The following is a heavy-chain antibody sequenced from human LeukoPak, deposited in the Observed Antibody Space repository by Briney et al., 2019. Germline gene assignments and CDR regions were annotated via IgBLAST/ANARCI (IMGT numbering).Heavy chain of an antibody. V-gene: IGHV1-69*04. CDR3: ARVAAAGTTLGYYGVDV. CDR2: IIPILGIA. J-gene: IGHJ6*02. CDR1: GGTFSSYA. Sequence: SVKVSCKASGGTFSSYAISWVRQAPGQGLQWMGRIIPILGIANYAQKFQGRVTITADKSTSTAYMELSSLRSEDTAVYYCARVAAAGTTLGYYGVDVWGQGTTVTVSS. D-gene: IGHD6-13*01.